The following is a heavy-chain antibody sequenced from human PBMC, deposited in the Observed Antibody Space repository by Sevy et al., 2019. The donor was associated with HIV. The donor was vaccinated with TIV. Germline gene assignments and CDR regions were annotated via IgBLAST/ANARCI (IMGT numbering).Heavy chain of an antibody. CDR3: TTDTGISDYDFWSGRDDTFDN. CDR1: GFTFSNAW. Sequence: GGSLRLSCAASGFTFSNAWMSWVRQAPGKGLEWVGRIKSKTDGGTTDYGAHVKGRFTNSTEESKNTMYLQMNSLKTEDTAVYYCTTDTGISDYDFWSGRDDTFDNWGQGTMVTVSS. J-gene: IGHJ3*02. D-gene: IGHD3-3*01. CDR2: IKSKTDGGTT. V-gene: IGHV3-15*01.